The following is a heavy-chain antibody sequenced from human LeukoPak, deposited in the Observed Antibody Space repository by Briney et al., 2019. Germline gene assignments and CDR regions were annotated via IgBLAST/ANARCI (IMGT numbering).Heavy chain of an antibody. V-gene: IGHV3-74*01. J-gene: IGHJ4*02. Sequence: GGSLRLSCAASGFTFSSYWMHWVRQAPGKGLVWVSHINSDGSSTSYADSVKGRFTISRDNAKNTLYLQMNSLRAEDTAVYYCARAPASPYYYGSGTSYYFDYWGQGTLVTVSS. CDR3: ARAPASPYYYGSGTSYYFDY. CDR2: INSDGSST. CDR1: GFTFSSYW. D-gene: IGHD3-10*01.